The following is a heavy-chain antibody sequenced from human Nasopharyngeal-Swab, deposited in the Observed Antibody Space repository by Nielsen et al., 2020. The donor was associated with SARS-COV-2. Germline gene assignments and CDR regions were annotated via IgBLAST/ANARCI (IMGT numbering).Heavy chain of an antibody. D-gene: IGHD6-19*01. J-gene: IGHJ4*02. V-gene: IGHV4-59*02. CDR1: GGPVSRYS. CDR3: ARVRGMYSSDWAYFFDD. Sequence: SETLSLTCTVSGGPVSRYSWTWIRQSPGGGLEWIGYVYNIDTTNYNPSLDSRVTLLVDTSKNQFSLKLRSVTAADTAVYYCARVRGMYSSDWAYFFDDWGQGILVTDSS. CDR2: VYNIDTT.